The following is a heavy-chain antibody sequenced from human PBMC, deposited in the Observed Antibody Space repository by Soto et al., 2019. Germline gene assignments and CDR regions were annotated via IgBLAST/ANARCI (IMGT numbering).Heavy chain of an antibody. D-gene: IGHD3-16*01. J-gene: IGHJ4*02. CDR1: GYTLTELS. CDR3: ARGVSYDYVWGSPSSNFDL. Sequence: ASVKVSCKVSGYTLTELSMHWVRQAPGKGLEWMGGFDPEDGETIYAQNLQGRVTVTADTSTTTAYMELRSLRSDDTAVYYCARGVSYDYVWGSPSSNFDLWGQGTLVTVSS. CDR2: FDPEDGET. V-gene: IGHV1-24*01.